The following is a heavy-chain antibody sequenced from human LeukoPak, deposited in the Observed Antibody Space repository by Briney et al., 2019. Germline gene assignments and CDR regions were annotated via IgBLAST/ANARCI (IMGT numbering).Heavy chain of an antibody. D-gene: IGHD6-13*01. CDR3: ARQGIAAAGTTIDW. CDR2: IYYSRST. CDR1: GRSISSSSYY. V-gene: IGHV4-39*01. J-gene: IGHJ4*02. Sequence: SETLSLTCTVSGRSISSSSYYWGWFRQPPGNGLEWIGRIYYSRSTYYNPSLKSRVTISVNTSKNQFSLKRSSVTAADTAVYYCARQGIAAAGTTIDWWGQGTLVTVSS.